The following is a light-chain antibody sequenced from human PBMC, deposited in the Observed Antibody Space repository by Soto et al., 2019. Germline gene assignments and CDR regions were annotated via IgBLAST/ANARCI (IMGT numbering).Light chain of an antibody. CDR1: QSVSSN. V-gene: IGKV3-15*01. Sequence: EIVMTQSPATLSVSPGERATLSCRASQSVSSNLAWYQQKPGQANRLLIYGASNRPTGIPARFSGSGSETEFPLTISSLQSEDSAFYYCQQYNNSPQTFGQGTKVEIK. CDR2: GAS. CDR3: QQYNNSPQT. J-gene: IGKJ1*01.